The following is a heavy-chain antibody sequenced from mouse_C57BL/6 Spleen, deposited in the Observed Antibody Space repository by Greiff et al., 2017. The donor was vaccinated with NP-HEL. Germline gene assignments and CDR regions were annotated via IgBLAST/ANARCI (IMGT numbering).Heavy chain of an antibody. J-gene: IGHJ4*01. CDR3: ARAPYYYGSSPYAMDY. D-gene: IGHD1-1*01. V-gene: IGHV1-76*01. CDR2: IYPGSGNT. CDR1: GYTFTDYY. Sequence: QVQLQQSGAELVRPGASVKLSCKASGYTFTDYYINWVKQRPGQGLEWIARIYPGSGNTYYNEKFKGKATLTAEKSSSTAYMQLSSLTSEDSAVYFCARAPYYYGSSPYAMDYWGQGTSVTVSS.